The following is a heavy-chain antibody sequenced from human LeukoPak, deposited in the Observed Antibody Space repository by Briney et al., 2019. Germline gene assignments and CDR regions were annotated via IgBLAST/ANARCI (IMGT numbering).Heavy chain of an antibody. CDR1: GGTFSSYA. CDR3: ASPREMATLGPFDY. Sequence: SVKVSCKASGGTFSSYAISWVRQAPGQGLEWMGGIIPIFGTANYAQKFQGRVTITADESTSTAYMELSSLRSEDTAVYYCASPREMATLGPFDYWGQGTLVTASS. CDR2: IIPIFGTA. J-gene: IGHJ4*02. V-gene: IGHV1-69*13. D-gene: IGHD5-24*01.